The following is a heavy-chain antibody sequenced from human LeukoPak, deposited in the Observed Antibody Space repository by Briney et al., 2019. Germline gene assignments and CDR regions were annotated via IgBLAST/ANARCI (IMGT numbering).Heavy chain of an antibody. V-gene: IGHV3-23*01. Sequence: PGGSLRLSCAASGFTFSSYAMTWVRQAPGKGLEWVSIIGSSGDSIYYADSVKGRFTISRDNSQNTLYLQMNSLSAEDTAVYYCAKGHSGSYSPLFHYWGQGTLVTVSS. CDR2: IGSSGDSI. D-gene: IGHD3-10*01. CDR3: AKGHSGSYSPLFHY. CDR1: GFTFSSYA. J-gene: IGHJ4*02.